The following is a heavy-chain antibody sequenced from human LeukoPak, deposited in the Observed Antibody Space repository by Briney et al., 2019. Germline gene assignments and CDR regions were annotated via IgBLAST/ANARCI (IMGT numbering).Heavy chain of an antibody. CDR3: VIDLGDYNDF. CDR1: GITFSSYW. V-gene: IGHV3-74*01. J-gene: IGHJ4*02. CDR2: INTQGTYT. D-gene: IGHD2-15*01. Sequence: GGSLRLSCAVSGITFSSYWMHWVRQDPGRGLLWVSRINTQGTYTNYADSVKGRFTTSRDNAKNTLYLQMSSLRADDTAVYYCVIDLGDYNDFWGQGTLVSVSS.